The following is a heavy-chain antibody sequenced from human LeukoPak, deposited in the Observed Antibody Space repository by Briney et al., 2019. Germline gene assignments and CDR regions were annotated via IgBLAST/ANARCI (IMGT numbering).Heavy chain of an antibody. D-gene: IGHD6-13*01. CDR1: GGSISSGGYY. J-gene: IGHJ4*02. V-gene: IGHV4-31*03. CDR2: IYYSGST. CDR3: AGALLTSYSSSLTLDY. Sequence: SQTLSLTCTVSGGSISSGGYYWSWIRQHPGKGLEWIGYIYYSGSTYYNPSLKSRVTISVDTSKNQFSLKLSSVTAADTAVYYCAGALLTSYSSSLTLDYWGQGTLVTVSS.